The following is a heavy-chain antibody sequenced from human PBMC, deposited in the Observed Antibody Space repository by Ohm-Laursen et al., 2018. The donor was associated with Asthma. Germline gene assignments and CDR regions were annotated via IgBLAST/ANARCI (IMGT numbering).Heavy chain of an antibody. CDR1: GFTFSGSW. Sequence: SLRLSCAASGFTFSGSWMIWVRQAPGKGLQWLAFIKPDGSQTYYADSMEGRFSISRDNSKNSLYLQMNSLRADDTAVYYCARPTREPRHWGQGTPVTVSS. J-gene: IGHJ4*02. CDR2: IKPDGSQT. V-gene: IGHV3-7*01. D-gene: IGHD1-26*01. CDR3: ARPTREPRH.